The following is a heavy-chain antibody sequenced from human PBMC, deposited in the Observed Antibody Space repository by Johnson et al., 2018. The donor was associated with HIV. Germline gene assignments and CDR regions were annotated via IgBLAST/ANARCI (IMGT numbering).Heavy chain of an antibody. CDR3: ARGSRYTFDNDDVHLLHAFDI. CDR2: ISYDGSNK. J-gene: IGHJ3*02. D-gene: IGHD3-16*01. V-gene: IGHV3-30*03. CDR1: GFTFSSYD. Sequence: QVQLVESGGGLKQPGGSLRLSCAASGFTFSSYDMHWVRQTTGKGLEWVAVISYDGSNKYYADSVKGRFTISRDNSKNTLYLQMNSLRTEDTAVYYCARGSRYTFDNDDVHLLHAFDIWGQGTMVTVSS.